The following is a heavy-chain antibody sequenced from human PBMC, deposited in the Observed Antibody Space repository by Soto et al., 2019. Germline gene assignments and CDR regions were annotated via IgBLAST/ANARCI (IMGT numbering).Heavy chain of an antibody. V-gene: IGHV5-51*01. J-gene: IGHJ3*02. CDR1: GYSFTSNL. D-gene: IGHD3-16*01. Sequence: LGESLKISCKGSGYSFTSNLIGWVRQIPGKGLEWMGFVYPGVSDTRYSPSFQGQVTISADKSITTAYLQWSSLKASDTAMYYCARRYDDYGNAFDIWGQGTMVTVSS. CDR3: ARRYDDYGNAFDI. CDR2: VYPGVSDT.